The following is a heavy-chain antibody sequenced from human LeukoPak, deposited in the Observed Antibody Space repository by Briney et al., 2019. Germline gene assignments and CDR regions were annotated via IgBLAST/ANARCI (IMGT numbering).Heavy chain of an antibody. CDR3: ARGLGYYDSSGYRSNYYMDV. J-gene: IGHJ6*03. Sequence: SETLSLTCTVSGGSISSGSYYWSWIRQPAGEGLERIGRIYTSGSTNYNPSLKSRVTISVDTSKNQFSLKLSSVTAADTAVYYCARGLGYYDSSGYRSNYYMDVWGKGTTVTISS. CDR2: IYTSGST. CDR1: GGSISSGSYY. D-gene: IGHD3-22*01. V-gene: IGHV4-61*02.